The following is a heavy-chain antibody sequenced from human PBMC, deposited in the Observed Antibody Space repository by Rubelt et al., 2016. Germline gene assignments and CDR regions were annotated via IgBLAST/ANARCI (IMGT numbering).Heavy chain of an antibody. V-gene: IGHV3-33*01. CDR1: GFTFSSYG. J-gene: IGHJ4*02. Sequence: AASGFTFSSYGMHWVRQAPGKGLEWVAVIWYDGSNKYYADSVKGRFTISRDNSKNTLYLQMNSLRAEDTAVYYCAREIEEYDYVWGSYRYVDYWGQGTLVTVSS. D-gene: IGHD3-16*02. CDR2: IWYDGSNK. CDR3: AREIEEYDYVWGSYRYVDY.